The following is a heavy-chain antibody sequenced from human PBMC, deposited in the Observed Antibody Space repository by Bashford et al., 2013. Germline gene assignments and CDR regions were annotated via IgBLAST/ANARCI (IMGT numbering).Heavy chain of an antibody. J-gene: IGHJ5*02. CDR2: IKQDGSDK. V-gene: IGHV3-7*03. D-gene: IGHD2-15*01. Sequence: VRQAPGKGLEWVANIKQDGSDKHYVDSVKGRFTISRDNAKNSLYLQMNSLRAEDTAVYYCAKDQRGVVGWFDPWGQGALVTVSS. CDR3: AKDQRGVVGWFDP.